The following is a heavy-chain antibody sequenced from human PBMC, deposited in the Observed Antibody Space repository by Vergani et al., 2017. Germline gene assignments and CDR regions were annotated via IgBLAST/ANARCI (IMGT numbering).Heavy chain of an antibody. J-gene: IGHJ6*03. Sequence: QVQLQESGPGLVKPSQTLSLTCTVSGGSISSGSYYWSWIRQPAGKGLEWIGRIYTSGSTNYNPSLKSRVTISVDTSKNQFSLKLSSVTAADTAVYYCARVDYYYYYMDVWGKGTTVTVSS. CDR3: ARVDYYYYYMDV. CDR2: IYTSGST. V-gene: IGHV4-61*02. CDR1: GGSISSGSYY.